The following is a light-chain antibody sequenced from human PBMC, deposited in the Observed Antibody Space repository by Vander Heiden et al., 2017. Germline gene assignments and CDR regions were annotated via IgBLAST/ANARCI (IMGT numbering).Light chain of an antibody. CDR3: HQYDRWPPET. Sequence: EIVITWPHATLAESPGESATLTCIASKCVGDNLAWYQQKPGQAPRLLIYGASTRAAGIPARFSGSWSGTEVTLSISSLQSEDFGLYYCHQYDRWPPETFGQGTKVEFK. V-gene: IGKV3-15*01. CDR2: GAS. J-gene: IGKJ1*01. CDR1: KCVGDN.